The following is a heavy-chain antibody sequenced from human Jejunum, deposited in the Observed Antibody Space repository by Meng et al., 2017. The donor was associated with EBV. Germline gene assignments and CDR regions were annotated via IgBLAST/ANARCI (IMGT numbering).Heavy chain of an antibody. V-gene: IGHV4-4*03. CDR1: GGSISDNDW. J-gene: IGHJ4*02. CDR2: IYHGGGT. D-gene: IGHD3-22*01. CDR3: AGNGYYALEY. Sequence: QGHMQGAGPRLEKPPGTLSLTCVVSGGSISDNDWWSGVRQPPGKGLEWLGEIYHGGGTNYNPSLESRVTISVDKSKNQFSLKLNSVTVADTAVYYCAGNGYYALEYWGPGILVTVSS.